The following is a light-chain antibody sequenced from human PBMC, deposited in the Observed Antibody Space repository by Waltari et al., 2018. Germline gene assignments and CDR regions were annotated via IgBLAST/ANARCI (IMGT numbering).Light chain of an antibody. CDR2: NDV. J-gene: IGLJ1*01. CDR1: SSNIGNDN. CDR3: VGWDGSLRAYV. V-gene: IGLV1-47*01. Sequence: QPVLTQPPSASGTPGQRVTISCSGSSSNIGNDNVYCYQQLPGKAPKLLLYNDVQRPSGVPDRFSGSKSGTSASLAISGLRSEDEADYYCVGWDGSLRAYVFGTGTMLTVL.